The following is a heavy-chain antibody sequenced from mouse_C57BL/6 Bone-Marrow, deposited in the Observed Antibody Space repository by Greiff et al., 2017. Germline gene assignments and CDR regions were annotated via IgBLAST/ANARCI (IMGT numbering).Heavy chain of an antibody. D-gene: IGHD2-4*01. CDR2: ILPSIGRT. V-gene: IGHV15-2*01. J-gene: IGHJ3*01. Sequence: VQLQQSGSELRSPGSSVKLSCKDFDSEVFPIAYMSWVRQKPGHGFEWIGGILPSIGRTIYGEKFEDKATLDADTLSNTAYLELNSLTSEDSAIYYCARGNDYDGGPFAYWGQGTLVTVSA. CDR3: ARGNDYDGGPFAY. CDR1: DSEVFPIAY.